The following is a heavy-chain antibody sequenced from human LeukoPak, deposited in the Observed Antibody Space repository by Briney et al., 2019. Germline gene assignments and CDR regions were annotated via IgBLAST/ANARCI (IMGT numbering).Heavy chain of an antibody. CDR2: ITGTGGST. CDR1: GFTFASYA. V-gene: IGHV3-23*01. J-gene: IGHJ4*02. D-gene: IGHD2-21*01. Sequence: GGSLRLSCAASGFTFASYAMSWVRQAPGKGLEWVSCITGTGGSTYYADSVKGRFTISRDNSKNTLYLQMNSLRAEDTAVYYCAKYHIKNTPRFDYWGQGSLVTVSS. CDR3: AKYHIKNTPRFDY.